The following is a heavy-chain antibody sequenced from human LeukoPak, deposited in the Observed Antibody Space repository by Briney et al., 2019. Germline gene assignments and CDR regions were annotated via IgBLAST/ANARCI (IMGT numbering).Heavy chain of an antibody. Sequence: PGGSLRPSCAASGFTFSNYAMSWVRQAPGKGLEWVSGIRGSGSKTDYAESVRGRFTISRDNSKNTLYLQMNSLRAEDTAVYYCARDLDYPTPHFDYWGQGTLVTVSS. CDR1: GFTFSNYA. V-gene: IGHV3-23*01. J-gene: IGHJ4*02. CDR3: ARDLDYPTPHFDY. D-gene: IGHD3-16*01. CDR2: IRGSGSKT.